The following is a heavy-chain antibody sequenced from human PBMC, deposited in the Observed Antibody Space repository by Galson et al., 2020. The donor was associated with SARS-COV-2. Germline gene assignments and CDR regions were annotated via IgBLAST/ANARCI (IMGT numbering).Heavy chain of an antibody. CDR2: IYYSGST. Sequence: SETLSLTCTVSGGSISSGDYYWSWIRQPPGKGLEWIGYIYYSGSTYYNPSLKSRVTISVDTSKNQFSLKLSSVTAADTAVYYCARELRKRYYYGSGSDYWGQGTLVTVSS. CDR1: GGSISSGDYY. D-gene: IGHD3-10*01. CDR3: ARELRKRYYYGSGSDY. V-gene: IGHV4-30-4*01. J-gene: IGHJ4*02.